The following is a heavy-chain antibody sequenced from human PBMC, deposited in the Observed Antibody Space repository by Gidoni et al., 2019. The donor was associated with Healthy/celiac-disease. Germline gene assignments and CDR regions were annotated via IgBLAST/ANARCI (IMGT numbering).Heavy chain of an antibody. Sequence: QVQLVQSGAEVKKPGASVKVYCKASGYTFTSYAMTWVRQAPGQRLEWLGWINAGNGNTKYSQKFQGRVTITRDTSASTAYMELSSLRSEDTAVYYCARTPDYWGQGTLVTVSS. J-gene: IGHJ4*02. CDR2: INAGNGNT. CDR1: GYTFTSYA. CDR3: ARTPDY. V-gene: IGHV1-3*01. D-gene: IGHD2-15*01.